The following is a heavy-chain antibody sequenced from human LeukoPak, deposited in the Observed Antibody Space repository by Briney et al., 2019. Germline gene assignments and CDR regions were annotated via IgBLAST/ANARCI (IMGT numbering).Heavy chain of an antibody. CDR2: IYSGGST. D-gene: IGHD6-13*01. CDR3: ARDGRKVLAAAGRNWFDP. CDR1: GFTVSSNY. Sequence: GGSLRLSCAASGFTVSSNYMSWVRQAPGKGLEWVSVIYSGGSTYYADSVKGRFTISRDNAKNSLYLQMNSLRAEDTALYYCARDGRKVLAAAGRNWFDPWGQGTLVTVSS. V-gene: IGHV3-66*01. J-gene: IGHJ5*02.